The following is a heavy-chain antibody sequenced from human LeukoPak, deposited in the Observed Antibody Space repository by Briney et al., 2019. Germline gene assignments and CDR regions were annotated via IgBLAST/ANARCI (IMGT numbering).Heavy chain of an antibody. J-gene: IGHJ1*01. Sequence: EASVKVSCKASGYTFTSYGISWVRQAPGQGLEWMGWISAYNGNTNYAQKLQGRVTMTTDTSTSTAYMELRSLRSDDTAVYYCARDIKDSSGYYRAEYFQHWGQGTLVTVSS. CDR2: ISAYNGNT. CDR1: GYTFTSYG. D-gene: IGHD3-22*01. V-gene: IGHV1-18*01. CDR3: ARDIKDSSGYYRAEYFQH.